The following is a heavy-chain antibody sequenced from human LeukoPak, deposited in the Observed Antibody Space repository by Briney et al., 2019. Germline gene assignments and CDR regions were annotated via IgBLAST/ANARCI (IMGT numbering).Heavy chain of an antibody. CDR1: GFIVSGTY. Sequence: GGSLRLSCAASGFIVSGTYMTWVRQAPGKGLECVSIIYSGGDTYYTDSVKGRFTISRDNSKNTLYLQVNSLRAEDTAVYYCAKDTPDRAAAGTPEYYFDYWGQGTLVTVSS. V-gene: IGHV3-53*01. D-gene: IGHD6-13*01. J-gene: IGHJ4*02. CDR2: IYSGGDT. CDR3: AKDTPDRAAAGTPEYYFDY.